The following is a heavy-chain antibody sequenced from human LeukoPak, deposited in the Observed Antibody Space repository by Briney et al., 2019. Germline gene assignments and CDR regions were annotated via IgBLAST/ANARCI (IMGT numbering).Heavy chain of an antibody. CDR3: ARGRCSSTSCYAETYYMDV. CDR1: GDTFSSYA. D-gene: IGHD2-2*01. Sequence: SVKVSCKASGDTFSSYAITWVRQAPGQGLEWMGGIIPLFGTSNYAQKFRGRVTITADESTSTAYMELSSLRSEDTAVYYCARGRCSSTSCYAETYYMDVWGKGTTVTISS. V-gene: IGHV1-69*13. CDR2: IIPLFGTS. J-gene: IGHJ6*03.